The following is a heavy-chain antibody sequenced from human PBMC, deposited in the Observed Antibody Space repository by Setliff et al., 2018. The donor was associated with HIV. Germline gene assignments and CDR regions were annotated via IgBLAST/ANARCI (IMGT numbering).Heavy chain of an antibody. V-gene: IGHV4-4*09. J-gene: IGHJ4*02. D-gene: IGHD6-19*01. CDR2: IYTSGST. CDR3: AITGYSSGYWYFDY. CDR1: GGSISSYY. Sequence: SETLSLTCTVSGGSISSYYWSWIRQPPGKGLEWLGYIYTSGSTNYNPSLKSRVTISADTSKNKFSLKLSSVTAADTAVYDGAITGYSSGYWYFDYWGQGTLVTVSS.